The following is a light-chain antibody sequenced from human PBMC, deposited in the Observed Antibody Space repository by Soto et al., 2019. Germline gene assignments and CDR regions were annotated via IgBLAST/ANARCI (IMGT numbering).Light chain of an antibody. V-gene: IGLV2-14*03. J-gene: IGLJ1*01. Sequence: QSALTEPASVSRSPGQSITISCTGASSDVGNYNYVSWYQQHPGKAPKLIIYDVSNRPSGVSNRFSGSKSGNTASLTISGLQAEDEADYYCSSYTSSTTLYVFGTGSKVTVL. CDR3: SSYTSSTTLYV. CDR1: SSDVGNYNY. CDR2: DVS.